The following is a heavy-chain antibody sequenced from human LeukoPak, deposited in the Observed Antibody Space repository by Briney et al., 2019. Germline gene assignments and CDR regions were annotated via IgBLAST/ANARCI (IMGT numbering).Heavy chain of an antibody. Sequence: SETLSLTCAVYGGSFSGYYWSWIRQPPGKGLEWIGEINHSGSTNYNPSLKSQVTISVDMSKNQFSLKLSSVTAADTAVYYCARVLRYFDWLSNNPLDYWGQGTLVTVSS. J-gene: IGHJ4*02. D-gene: IGHD3-9*01. CDR1: GGSFSGYY. CDR3: ARVLRYFDWLSNNPLDY. V-gene: IGHV4-34*01. CDR2: INHSGST.